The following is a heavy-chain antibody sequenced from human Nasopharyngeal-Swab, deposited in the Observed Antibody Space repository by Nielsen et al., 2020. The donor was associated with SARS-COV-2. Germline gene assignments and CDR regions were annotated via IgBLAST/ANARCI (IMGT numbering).Heavy chain of an antibody. CDR2: IIPIIDVA. CDR3: ARGGWLRRSYYYSYYYMDV. CDR1: GGTFSSYA. V-gene: IGHV1-69*10. D-gene: IGHD5-12*01. Sequence: SVKVSCKASGGTFSSYAISWVRQAPGQRLEWMGGIIPIIDVAKYGQKFQGRVAITADKSTSTAYMELRSLRSDDTGVYYCARGGWLRRSYYYSYYYMDVWGKGTTVSVSS. J-gene: IGHJ6*03.